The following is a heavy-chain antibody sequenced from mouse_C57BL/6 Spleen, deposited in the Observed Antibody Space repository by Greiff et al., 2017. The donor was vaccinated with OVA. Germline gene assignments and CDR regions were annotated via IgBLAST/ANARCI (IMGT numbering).Heavy chain of an antibody. CDR1: GYTFTSYW. CDR2: IDPSDSYT. CDR3: ARGVTTDYFDY. V-gene: IGHV1-69*01. J-gene: IGHJ2*01. Sequence: QVQLQQPGAELVMPGASVKLSCKASGYTFTSYWMHWVKQRPGQGLEWIGEIDPSDSYTNYNQKFKGKSTLTVDKSSSTAYMQLSSLTSEDSAVYYCARGVTTDYFDYWGQGTTLTGSS. D-gene: IGHD1-1*01.